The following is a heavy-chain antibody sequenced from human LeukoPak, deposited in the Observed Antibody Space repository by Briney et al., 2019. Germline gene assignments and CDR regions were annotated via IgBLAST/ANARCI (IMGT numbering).Heavy chain of an antibody. D-gene: IGHD6-19*01. CDR3: ARAVAVNGYCFDY. Sequence: PGGSLRLSCAASGFTVSSNYMSWVRQAPGKGLEWVSYISSSGSTIYYADSVKCRFTISRDNAKNSLYLQMNSLRAEDTAVYYCARAVAVNGYCFDYWGQGTLVTVSS. V-gene: IGHV3-11*01. CDR2: ISSSGSTI. CDR1: GFTVSSNY. J-gene: IGHJ4*02.